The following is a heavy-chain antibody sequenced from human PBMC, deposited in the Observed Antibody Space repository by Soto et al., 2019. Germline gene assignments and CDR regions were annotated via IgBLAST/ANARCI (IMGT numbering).Heavy chain of an antibody. Sequence: GGSLRLSCAASGFTFSSYWMSWVRQAPGKGLEWVANIKQDGSEKYYVDSVKGRFTISRDNAKNSLYLQMNSLRAEDTAVYYCASGQTLRYFDWLPSGGADGMDVWGQGTTVTVSS. CDR2: IKQDGSEK. CDR3: ASGQTLRYFDWLPSGGADGMDV. D-gene: IGHD3-9*01. J-gene: IGHJ6*02. V-gene: IGHV3-7*05. CDR1: GFTFSSYW.